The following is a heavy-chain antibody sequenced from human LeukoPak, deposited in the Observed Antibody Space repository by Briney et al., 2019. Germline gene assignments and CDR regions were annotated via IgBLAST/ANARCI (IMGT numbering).Heavy chain of an antibody. CDR2: ISFDGYNE. J-gene: IGHJ4*02. CDR1: GFTFSSYG. Sequence: GGSLRLSCAPSGFTFSSYGLHWVRQAPGKGLEWVAVISFDGYNEYYTDSVKGRFTISRDISKNTLFLHMNSLRAEDTAVYYCARGPRGVITTGYFDYWGQGTLVTVS. V-gene: IGHV3-30*03. CDR3: ARGPRGVITTGYFDY. D-gene: IGHD3-10*01.